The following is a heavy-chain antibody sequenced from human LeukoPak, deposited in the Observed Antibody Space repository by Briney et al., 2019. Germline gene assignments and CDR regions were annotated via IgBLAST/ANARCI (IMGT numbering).Heavy chain of an antibody. D-gene: IGHD6-19*01. CDR1: GGSFSGYY. CDR3: ARLAYFSSGWYAQPYYFDY. J-gene: IGHJ4*02. Sequence: TSETLSLTCAVYGGSFSGYYWYWIRQPPGKGLEWIGEINHSGSTNYNPSLKSRVTISVDTSKNQFSLKLSSVTAADTAVYYCARLAYFSSGWYAQPYYFDYWGQGTLVTVSS. V-gene: IGHV4-34*01. CDR2: INHSGST.